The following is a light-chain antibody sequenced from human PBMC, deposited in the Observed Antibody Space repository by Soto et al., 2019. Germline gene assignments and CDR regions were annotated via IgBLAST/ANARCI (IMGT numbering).Light chain of an antibody. CDR2: EAS. CDR3: QQYNNWPPWT. CDR1: QSVFDY. V-gene: IGKV3-11*01. Sequence: EIVLTQSPATLSLSPGQRATLSCKASQSVFDYIAWYQQKPGQAPRLLIYEASIRATGVPARFSGSGSGTDFTLTISSLQSEDFAVYYCQQYNNWPPWTFGQGTKVDI. J-gene: IGKJ1*01.